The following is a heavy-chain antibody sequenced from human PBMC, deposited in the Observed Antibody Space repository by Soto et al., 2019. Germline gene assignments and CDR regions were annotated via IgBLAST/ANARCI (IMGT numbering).Heavy chain of an antibody. D-gene: IGHD3-3*01. Sequence: QVQLVQSGAEVKKPGSSVKVSCKASGGTFSSYAISWVRQAPGQGLELMGGIIPIFGTANYAQKFQGRVTITEDESTSTAYMELSSLRSEDTAVYYCARSITIFGVVIGDYYGMDVWGQGTTVTVSS. V-gene: IGHV1-69*01. CDR3: ARSITIFGVVIGDYYGMDV. CDR2: IIPIFGTA. CDR1: GGTFSSYA. J-gene: IGHJ6*02.